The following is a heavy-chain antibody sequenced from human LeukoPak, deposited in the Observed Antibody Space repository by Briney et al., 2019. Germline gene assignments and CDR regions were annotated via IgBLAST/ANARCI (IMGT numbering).Heavy chain of an antibody. V-gene: IGHV4-59*01. CDR3: ASVDSSSWGYGMDV. J-gene: IGHJ6*02. D-gene: IGHD6-13*01. CDR2: IYYSGST. Sequence: SETLSLTCTVSGGSISSYYWSWIRQPPGKGLEWIGYIYYSGSTNYNPSLKSRVTISIDTSKNQFSLKLSSVTAADTAVYYCASVDSSSWGYGMDVWGQGTTVIVSS. CDR1: GGSISSYY.